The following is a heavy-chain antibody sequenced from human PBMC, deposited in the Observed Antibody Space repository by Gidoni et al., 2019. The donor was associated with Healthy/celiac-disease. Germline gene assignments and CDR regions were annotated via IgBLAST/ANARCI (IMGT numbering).Heavy chain of an antibody. CDR1: GFPFSSYD. CDR2: IGTAGDT. CDR3: ARGGERDGYNYLNFDY. V-gene: IGHV3-13*01. Sequence: EVQLVESGGGLVQPGGSLRLSCAASGFPFSSYDMHWVRQATGKGLEWVSAIGTAGDTYYPGSVKGRFTISRENAKNSLYLQMNSLRAGDTAVYYCARGGERDGYNYLNFDYWGQGTLVTVSS. D-gene: IGHD5-12*01. J-gene: IGHJ4*02.